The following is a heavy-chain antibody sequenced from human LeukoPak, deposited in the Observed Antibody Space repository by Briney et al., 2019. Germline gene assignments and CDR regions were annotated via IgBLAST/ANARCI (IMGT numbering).Heavy chain of an antibody. CDR1: GFTVSSNH. D-gene: IGHD6-19*01. V-gene: IGHV3-53*01. J-gene: IGHJ4*02. Sequence: GGSLRLSCAASGFTVSSNHMTWVRQAPGKGLEWVSVIYSGGSTYYADSVKGRFTISRDNSKNTLYLQMNSLRAEDTAVYYCARDSVAVAGTDYWGQGTLVTVSS. CDR2: IYSGGST. CDR3: ARDSVAVAGTDY.